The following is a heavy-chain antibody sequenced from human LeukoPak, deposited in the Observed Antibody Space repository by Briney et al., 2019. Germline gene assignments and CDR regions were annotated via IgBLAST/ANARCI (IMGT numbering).Heavy chain of an antibody. CDR1: GFTLSIYS. CDR3: ARGPAAGTPPGY. CDR2: ISGSSTYK. D-gene: IGHD6-13*01. V-gene: IGHV3-21*01. Sequence: GGSLRLSCAASGFTLSIYSMNWVRQAPGKGLEWVSSISGSSTYKYYADSVKGRFTISRDNAKNSLYLQMNSLRAEDTAVYYCARGPAAGTPPGYWGQGTLVTVSS. J-gene: IGHJ4*02.